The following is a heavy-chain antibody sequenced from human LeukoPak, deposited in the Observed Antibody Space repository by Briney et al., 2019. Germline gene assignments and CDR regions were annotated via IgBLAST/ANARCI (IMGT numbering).Heavy chain of an antibody. CDR2: IRSKANSYAT. CDR3: TRQPDYDFWSGYYMDAFDI. V-gene: IGHV3-73*01. Sequence: GGSLRLSCAASGFTFSGSAMHWVRQASGKGLEWVGRIRSKANSYATAYAASVKGRFTISRDDSKNTAYLQMNSLKTEDTAVYYCTRQPDYDFWSGYYMDAFDIWGQGTMVTVSS. D-gene: IGHD3-3*01. J-gene: IGHJ3*02. CDR1: GFTFSGSA.